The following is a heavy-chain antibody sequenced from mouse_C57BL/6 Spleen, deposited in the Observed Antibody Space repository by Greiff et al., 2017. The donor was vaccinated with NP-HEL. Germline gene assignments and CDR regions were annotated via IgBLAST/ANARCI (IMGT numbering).Heavy chain of an antibody. CDR1: GYTFTSYW. D-gene: IGHD2-4*01. CDR3: ARSGIYDDYDVTAGYAMDY. CDR2: IHPNSGST. Sequence: QVQLQQPGAELVKPGASVKLSCKASGYTFTSYWMHWVKQRPGQGLEWIGMIHPNSGSTNYNEKFKSKATLTVDKSSSTAYMQLSSLTSEDSAVYYCARSGIYDDYDVTAGYAMDYWGQGTSVTVSS. V-gene: IGHV1-64*01. J-gene: IGHJ4*01.